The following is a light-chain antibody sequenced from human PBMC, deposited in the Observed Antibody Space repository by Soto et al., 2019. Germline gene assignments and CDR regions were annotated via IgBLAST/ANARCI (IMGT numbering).Light chain of an antibody. V-gene: IGKV3-20*01. Sequence: EIVLTQSPGTLSLSPGERATLSCRASQSVSSSYLAWYQQKPGQTPRLLFYGASSSATGIPDRFSGSGSGTALTLTISRLEPEDFAVYYCQQYGSSPFTFGPGTKVDIK. CDR3: QQYGSSPFT. CDR1: QSVSSSY. J-gene: IGKJ3*01. CDR2: GAS.